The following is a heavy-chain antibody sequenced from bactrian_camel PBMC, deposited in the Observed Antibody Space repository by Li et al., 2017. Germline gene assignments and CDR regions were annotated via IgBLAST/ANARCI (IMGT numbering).Heavy chain of an antibody. Sequence: VQLVESGGGLVQPGGSLKLSCAASGFTFSSYAMSWVRQAPGKGLEWVSTLNSADLSTCYTESVKGRFTISRDNANNTVSLQMNSLTPADTAVYYCAAGGQGCYGPHSITFWGQGTQVTVS. CDR3: AAGGQGCYGPHSITF. V-gene: IGHV3S40*01. J-gene: IGHJ4*01. D-gene: IGHD3*01. CDR2: LNSADLST. CDR1: GFTFSSYA.